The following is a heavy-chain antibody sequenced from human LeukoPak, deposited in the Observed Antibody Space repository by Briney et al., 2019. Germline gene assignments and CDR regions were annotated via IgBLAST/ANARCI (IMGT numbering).Heavy chain of an antibody. CDR1: GRTFSSYA. D-gene: IGHD3-10*01. J-gene: IGHJ4*02. CDR2: LISIFGTA. CDR3: AREPSGITLKRAQGENYFDY. V-gene: IGHV1-69*05. Sequence: SVKVSCKASGRTFSSYAISWVRQAPGQGLEWMGSLISIFGTANYAQKFQCRVTITTDDSTSTAYMELRSLRPEDTAVYYCAREPSGITLKRAQGENYFDYWGQGTLVTVSS.